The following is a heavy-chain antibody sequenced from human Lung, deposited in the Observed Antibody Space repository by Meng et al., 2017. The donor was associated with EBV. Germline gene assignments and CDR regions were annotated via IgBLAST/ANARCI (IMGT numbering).Heavy chain of an antibody. CDR3: ARGITMVRGVPGHWFDP. CDR1: GGSISSVGYS. CDR2: IYHSGST. Sequence: HPSRTLAPTCVVPGGSISSVGYSCSWSRQPPGKGLECIWYIYHSGSTYYNPSLKSRVTISVDRSKSQFSLKLSSVTTADTAVYYCARGITMVRGVPGHWFDPWGQGTLVTVSS. J-gene: IGHJ5*02. D-gene: IGHD3-10*01. V-gene: IGHV4-30-2*01.